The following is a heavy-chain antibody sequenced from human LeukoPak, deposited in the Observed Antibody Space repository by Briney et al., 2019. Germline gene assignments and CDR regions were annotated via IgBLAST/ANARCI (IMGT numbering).Heavy chain of an antibody. J-gene: IGHJ4*02. D-gene: IGHD5-24*01. V-gene: IGHV4-59*01. CDR2: ISDSGST. CDR1: GGSITNYN. CDR3: ARGDGYNRH. Sequence: SETLSLTCTVSGGSITNYNWNWIRQPPGKGLEWIGYISDSGSTNYNPSLQSRVTISVDTSKNQFSLKLSSVTAADTAVYYCARGDGYNRHWGQGTLVTVSS.